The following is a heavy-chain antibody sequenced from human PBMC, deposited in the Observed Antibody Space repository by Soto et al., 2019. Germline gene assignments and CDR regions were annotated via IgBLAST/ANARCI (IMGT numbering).Heavy chain of an antibody. D-gene: IGHD3-22*01. Sequence: KASETLSLTCTVSGGSISSGDYYWSWIRQPPGKGLEWIGYIYYSGSTYYNPSLKSRVTISVDTSKNQFSLKLSSVTAADTAVYYCAIVPYYDSTFDHWGQGTLVTVSS. J-gene: IGHJ4*02. CDR3: AIVPYYDSTFDH. V-gene: IGHV4-30-4*01. CDR1: GGSISSGDYY. CDR2: IYYSGST.